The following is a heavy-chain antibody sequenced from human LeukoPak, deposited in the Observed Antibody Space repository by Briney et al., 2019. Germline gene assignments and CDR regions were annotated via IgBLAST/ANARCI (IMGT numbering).Heavy chain of an antibody. CDR3: ARVSGFERKDSFSY. Sequence: ASVKVSCKASAYTFTSYDINWVRQATGQGLEWMGWMNPNSGNTGYAQRFQGRVTMTRDNSISTAYVELSNLTSEDTAVYFCARVSGFERKDSFSYWGQGTLVTVSS. CDR2: MNPNSGNT. V-gene: IGHV1-8*01. J-gene: IGHJ4*02. D-gene: IGHD5-12*01. CDR1: AYTFTSYD.